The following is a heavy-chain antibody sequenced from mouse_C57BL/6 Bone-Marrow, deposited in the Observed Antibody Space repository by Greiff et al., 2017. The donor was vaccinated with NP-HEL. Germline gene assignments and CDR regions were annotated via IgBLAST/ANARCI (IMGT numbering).Heavy chain of an antibody. D-gene: IGHD1-1*01. CDR2: ISSGGSYT. CDR3: ARHRATVVAPWFDV. Sequence: EVKLVESGGDLVKPGGSLKLSCAASGFTFSSYGMSWVRQTPDKRLEWVATISSGGSYTYYPDSVKGRFTISRDNAKNTLYLQMSSLKSEDTAMYYGARHRATVVAPWFDVWGTGTTVTVSS. J-gene: IGHJ1*03. CDR1: GFTFSSYG. V-gene: IGHV5-6*01.